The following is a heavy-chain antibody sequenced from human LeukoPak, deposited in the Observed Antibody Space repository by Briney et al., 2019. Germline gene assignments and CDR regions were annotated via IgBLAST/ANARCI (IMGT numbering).Heavy chain of an antibody. J-gene: IGHJ5*02. D-gene: IGHD3-10*01. V-gene: IGHV3-23*01. CDR3: AKDFGGSGSMVRGVINWFDP. CDR2: ISGSGGST. Sequence: GGSLRLSCAASGFTFSSYAMSWVRQAPGKGLEWVSAISGSGGSTYYADSVKGRFTISRDNSKNTLYLQMNNLRAEDTAVYYCAKDFGGSGSMVRGVINWFDPWGQGTLVTVSS. CDR1: GFTFSSYA.